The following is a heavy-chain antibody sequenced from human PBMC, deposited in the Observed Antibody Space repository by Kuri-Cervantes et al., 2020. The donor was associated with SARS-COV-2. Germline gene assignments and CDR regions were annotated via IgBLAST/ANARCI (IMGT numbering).Heavy chain of an antibody. Sequence: GESLKISCAASGFTFSSYGMHWVRQAPGKGLEWVAFIRYDGRDKYYGDSVKGRFTISRDNSKNTLHLQMNSLRAEDTAVYYCARESTGEGAFDIWGQGTMVTVSS. V-gene: IGHV3-30*02. D-gene: IGHD7-27*01. CDR3: ARESTGEGAFDI. J-gene: IGHJ3*02. CDR2: IRYDGRDK. CDR1: GFTFSSYG.